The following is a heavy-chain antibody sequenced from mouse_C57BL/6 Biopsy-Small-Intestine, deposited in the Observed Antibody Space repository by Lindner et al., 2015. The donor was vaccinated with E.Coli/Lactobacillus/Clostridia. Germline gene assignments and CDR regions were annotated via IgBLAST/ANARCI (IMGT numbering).Heavy chain of an antibody. CDR1: GYTFTSYG. V-gene: IGHV1-81*01. CDR3: ASEVDY. CDR2: IYPRSGNT. J-gene: IGHJ4*01. Sequence: VQLQESGAELARPGASVKLSCKASGYTFTSYGISWVKQRTGQGLEWIGEIYPRSGNTYYNEKFKGKATLTADKSSSTAYMQLSSLTSEDTAVYYCASEVDYWGQGTSVTVSS.